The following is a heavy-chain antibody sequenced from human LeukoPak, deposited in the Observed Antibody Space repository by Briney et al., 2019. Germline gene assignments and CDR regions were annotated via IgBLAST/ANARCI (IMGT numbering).Heavy chain of an antibody. CDR2: MYVSGST. V-gene: IGHV4-39*01. J-gene: IGHJ5*02. CDR1: GGSISSSSYD. Sequence: PSETLSLTCTVSGGSISSSSYDWGRLRQPRGKGLEWIGSMYVSGSTYYTPSLKSRVPISVDTSKNQFSLKLSSVTAADTAVYYCARRKRQQWLVVGDWFDPWGQGTLVTVSS. CDR3: ARRKRQQWLVVGDWFDP. D-gene: IGHD6-19*01.